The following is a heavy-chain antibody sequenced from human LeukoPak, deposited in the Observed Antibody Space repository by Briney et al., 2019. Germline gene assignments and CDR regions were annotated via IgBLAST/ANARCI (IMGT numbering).Heavy chain of an antibody. J-gene: IGHJ4*01. CDR3: ARDKTPHGAGFDY. D-gene: IGHD6-19*01. CDR2: IYNNGTI. CDR1: GAYISSYH. Sequence: SETLSLTCTVSGAYISSYHWNWIRQPAGKGLEWIGRIYNNGTIDYSPSLKSRVTMSGDTSKNLFSLRLTSLTAADTAVYYCARDKTPHGAGFDYWGHGRLVTVSS. V-gene: IGHV4-4*07.